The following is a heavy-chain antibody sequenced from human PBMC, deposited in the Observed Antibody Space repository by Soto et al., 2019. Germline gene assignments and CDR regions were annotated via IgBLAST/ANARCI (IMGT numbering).Heavy chain of an antibody. D-gene: IGHD1-1*01. J-gene: IGHJ5*02. CDR1: XXXXXXXY. V-gene: IGHV4-34*01. Sequence: SETLSLTCXXXXXXXXXXYWXWVXXPPREGLEWIGEVNHSGEATYNPSLQSRVSISLDTSNNHFSLKMTSVTAADPAIYVCARAERYPRSWFDPWGQGTQLSVSS. CDR2: VNHSGEA. CDR3: ARAERYPRSWFDP.